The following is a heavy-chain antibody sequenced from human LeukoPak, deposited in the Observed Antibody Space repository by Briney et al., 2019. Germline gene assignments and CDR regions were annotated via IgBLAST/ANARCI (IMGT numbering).Heavy chain of an antibody. D-gene: IGHD3-10*01. CDR1: GGSISSYY. J-gene: IGHJ4*02. Sequence: SETLSLTCTVSGGSISSYYWSWIRQPPGKGLGWIGYTQYSGSPNYNPSLKSRVTISIDTSKNQFSLKLSSATAADTAVYYCARSSGNYFDYWGQGALVTVSS. CDR2: TQYSGSP. V-gene: IGHV4-59*01. CDR3: ARSSGNYFDY.